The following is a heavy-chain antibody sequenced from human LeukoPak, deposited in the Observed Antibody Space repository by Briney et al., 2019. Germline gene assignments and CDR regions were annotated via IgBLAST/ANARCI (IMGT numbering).Heavy chain of an antibody. CDR1: GGSISSGDYD. Sequence: ETLSLTCTVSGGSISSGDYDWSWVRQAQGKGLEWVSSISSSSSYIYYADSVKGRFTISRDNAKNSLYLQMNSLRAEDTAVYYCASLPGAVAGVGFWGQGTLVTVSS. V-gene: IGHV3-21*01. D-gene: IGHD6-19*01. J-gene: IGHJ4*02. CDR2: ISSSSSYI. CDR3: ASLPGAVAGVGF.